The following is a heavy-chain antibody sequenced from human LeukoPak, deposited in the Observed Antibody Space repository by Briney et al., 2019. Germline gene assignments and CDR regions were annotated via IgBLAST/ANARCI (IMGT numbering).Heavy chain of an antibody. J-gene: IGHJ4*02. D-gene: IGHD5-24*01. Sequence: SVKVSCKASGGTFSSYAISWVRQAPGQGLEWMGRIIPIFGTANYAQKFQGRVTITTDESTSTAYMELSSLRSEDTAVYYCARWGKMATTEVHGRWGQGTLVTVSS. CDR1: GGTFSSYA. CDR3: ARWGKMATTEVHGR. V-gene: IGHV1-69*05. CDR2: IIPIFGTA.